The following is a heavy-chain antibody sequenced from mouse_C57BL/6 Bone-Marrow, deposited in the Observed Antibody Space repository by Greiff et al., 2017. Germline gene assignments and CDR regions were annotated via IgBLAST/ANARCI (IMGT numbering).Heavy chain of an antibody. CDR2: IDPETGGT. V-gene: IGHV1-15*01. D-gene: IGHD1-1*01. Sequence: VKLMESGAELVRPGASVTLSCKASGYTFTDYEMHWVKQTPVHGLEWIGAIDPETGGTAYNQKFKGKAILTADKSSSTAYMELRSLTSEDSAVYYCTRVLRGFAYWGQGTLVTGSA. CDR3: TRVLRGFAY. J-gene: IGHJ3*01. CDR1: GYTFTDYE.